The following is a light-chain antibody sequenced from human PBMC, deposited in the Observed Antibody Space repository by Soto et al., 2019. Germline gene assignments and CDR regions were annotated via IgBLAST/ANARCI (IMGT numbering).Light chain of an antibody. Sequence: DIQMTQSPSTLSASVGDRVTITCRASGSGSRWLAWYQQKPGRTPKLLIYQASTLETGVPSRFSGSGSVTEFTLTISSLQPDDFATYYCQQYNAYSQAFGQGTKVEIK. V-gene: IGKV1-5*03. CDR2: QAS. CDR3: QQYNAYSQA. CDR1: GSGSRW. J-gene: IGKJ1*01.